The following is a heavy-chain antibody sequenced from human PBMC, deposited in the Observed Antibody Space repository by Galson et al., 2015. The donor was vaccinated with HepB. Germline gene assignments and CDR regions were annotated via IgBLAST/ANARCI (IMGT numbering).Heavy chain of an antibody. D-gene: IGHD2-21*02. J-gene: IGHJ4*02. CDR3: ARDMGRAYQTPTQKTKWGGDCYSDY. CDR2: ISAYNGNT. CDR1: GYTFTSYG. V-gene: IGHV1-18*04. Sequence: SVKVSCKASGYTFTSYGISWVRQAPGQGLEWMGWISAYNGNTNYAQKLQGRVTMTTDTSTSTAYMELRSLRSDDTAVYYCARDMGRAYQTPTQKTKWGGDCYSDYWGQGTLVTVSS.